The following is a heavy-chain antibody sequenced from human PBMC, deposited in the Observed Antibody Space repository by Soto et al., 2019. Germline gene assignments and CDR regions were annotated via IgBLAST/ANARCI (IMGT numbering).Heavy chain of an antibody. Sequence: QVQLVESGGGVVQPGRSLRLSCAASGFTFSSYGMHWVRQAPGKGLEWVAVISYDGSNKYYADSVKGRFTISRDNSKNTLYLQMNSLRAEDTAVYYCAKGDTAMVQWGQGTLVTVSS. D-gene: IGHD5-18*01. V-gene: IGHV3-30*18. J-gene: IGHJ4*02. CDR3: AKGDTAMVQ. CDR2: ISYDGSNK. CDR1: GFTFSSYG.